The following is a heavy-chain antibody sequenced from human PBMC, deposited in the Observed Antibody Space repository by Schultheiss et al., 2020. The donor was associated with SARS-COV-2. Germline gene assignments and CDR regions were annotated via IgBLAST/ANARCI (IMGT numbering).Heavy chain of an antibody. CDR1: GFTFSDYY. CDR2: INSDGSST. J-gene: IGHJ6*03. Sequence: GGSLRLSCAASGFTFSDYYMSWIRQAPGKGLVWVSRINSDGSSTSYADSVKGRFTISRDNSKNSLYLQMNSLRAEDTAVYYCARDHGYCSSTSCYLGGGYYYYYYMDVWGKGTTVTVSS. CDR3: ARDHGYCSSTSCYLGGGYYYYYYMDV. D-gene: IGHD2-2*03. V-gene: IGHV3-74*01.